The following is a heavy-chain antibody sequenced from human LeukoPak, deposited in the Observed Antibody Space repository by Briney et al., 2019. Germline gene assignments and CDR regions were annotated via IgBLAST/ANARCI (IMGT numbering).Heavy chain of an antibody. J-gene: IGHJ4*02. CDR3: ARGPYCSSTSCYRAAADY. D-gene: IGHD2-2*02. V-gene: IGHV4-59*12. CDR2: IYYSGST. Sequence: SETLSLTCTVSGGSISSYYWSWIRQPPGKGLEWIGYIYYSGSTNYNPSLKSRVTISVDTSKNQFSLKLSSVTAADTAVYYCARGPYCSSTSCYRAAADYWGQGTLVTVSS. CDR1: GGSISSYY.